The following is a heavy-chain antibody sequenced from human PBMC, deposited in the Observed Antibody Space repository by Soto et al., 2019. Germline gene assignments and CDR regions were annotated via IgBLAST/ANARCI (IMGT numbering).Heavy chain of an antibody. J-gene: IGHJ6*02. V-gene: IGHV1-69*12. CDR1: GGTFSSYA. Sequence: QVQLVQSGAEVKKPGSSVKVSCKASGGTFSSYAISWVRQAPGQGLEWMGGIIPIFGTANYAQKFQGRVTITADESTSEAYMERSSLRSEDTAVYYCARHPPGDYEYYYYGMDVWGQGTTVTVSS. D-gene: IGHD4-17*01. CDR2: IIPIFGTA. CDR3: ARHPPGDYEYYYYGMDV.